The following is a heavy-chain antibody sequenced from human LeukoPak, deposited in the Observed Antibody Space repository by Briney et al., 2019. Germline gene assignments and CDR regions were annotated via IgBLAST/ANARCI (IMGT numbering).Heavy chain of an antibody. Sequence: PSETLSLTCTVSGGSISSYYWSWIRQPPGKGLEWIGYIYYSGSTNYNPSLKSRVTISVDTSKNQFSLKLSSVTAADTAVYYCARSYYDILTGYYMDYFDYWGQGTLVTVSS. D-gene: IGHD3-9*01. V-gene: IGHV4-59*01. CDR3: ARSYYDILTGYYMDYFDY. J-gene: IGHJ4*02. CDR1: GGSISSYY. CDR2: IYYSGST.